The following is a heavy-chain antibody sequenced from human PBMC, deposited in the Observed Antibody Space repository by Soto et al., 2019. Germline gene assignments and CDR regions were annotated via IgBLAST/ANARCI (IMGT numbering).Heavy chain of an antibody. Sequence: GGSLRLSCAASGFTFSSYAMHWVRQAPGKGLEWVAVIPYDGSNKYYADSVKGRFTISRDNSKNTLYLQMNSLRAEDTAVYYCARPARSGCYYFDYWGQGTLVTVSS. D-gene: IGHD6-19*01. V-gene: IGHV3-30-3*01. CDR2: IPYDGSNK. CDR1: GFTFSSYA. J-gene: IGHJ4*02. CDR3: ARPARSGCYYFDY.